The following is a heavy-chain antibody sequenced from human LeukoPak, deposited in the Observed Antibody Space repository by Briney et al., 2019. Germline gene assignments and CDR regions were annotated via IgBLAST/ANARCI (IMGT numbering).Heavy chain of an antibody. CDR3: ASLYSNYPSQNLVADYFDY. V-gene: IGHV4-34*01. J-gene: IGHJ4*02. CDR1: GGSFSGYY. Sequence: PSETLSLTCAVYGGSFSGYYWSWIRQPPGKGLEWLGEINHSGSTNYNPSLKSRVTISVDTSKNQFSLKLSSVTAADTAVYYCASLYSNYPSQNLVADYFDYWGQGTLVTVSS. D-gene: IGHD4-11*01. CDR2: INHSGST.